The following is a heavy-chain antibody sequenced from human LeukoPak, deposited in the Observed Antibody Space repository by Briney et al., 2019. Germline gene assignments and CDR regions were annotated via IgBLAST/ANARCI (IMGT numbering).Heavy chain of an antibody. D-gene: IGHD2-2*01. CDR1: GGSISGGAYS. Sequence: SETLSLTCTVSGGSISGGAYSWSWIRQHPGKGLEWIGYIYYSGTTYYNPSLKSRVNISADTSKNQFSLKLSSVTAADTAVYYCARRYCSTINCYYFDYWGQGTLVTVSS. CDR2: IYYSGTT. V-gene: IGHV4-31*03. CDR3: ARRYCSTINCYYFDY. J-gene: IGHJ4*02.